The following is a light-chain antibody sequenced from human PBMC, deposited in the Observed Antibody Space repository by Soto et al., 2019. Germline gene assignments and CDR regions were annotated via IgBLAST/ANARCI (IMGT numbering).Light chain of an antibody. Sequence: EIVWTQSPGTLSLSPGERATLSCRASQRVSSSYLAWYQQKPGQAPRLLIYDASSRATGNPDRFSGSGSGTDFTLAISRLEPEDFAVYYCQQYGSSPLTFGPGTKVDI. CDR1: QRVSSSY. CDR2: DAS. CDR3: QQYGSSPLT. V-gene: IGKV3-20*01. J-gene: IGKJ3*01.